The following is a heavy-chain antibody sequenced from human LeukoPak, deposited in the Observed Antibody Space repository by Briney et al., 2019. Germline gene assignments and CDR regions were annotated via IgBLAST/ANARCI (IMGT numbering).Heavy chain of an antibody. J-gene: IGHJ3*02. Sequence: SETLSLTCTVSGGSISSGSYYWSWIRQPAGKGLEWIGRIYTSGSTNYNPSLKSRVTISVDTSKNQFSLKLSSVTAADTAVYYCARPLLEVTHRWDDAFDIWGQGTMVTVSS. D-gene: IGHD3-3*01. V-gene: IGHV4-61*02. CDR3: ARPLLEVTHRWDDAFDI. CDR1: GGSISSGSYY. CDR2: IYTSGST.